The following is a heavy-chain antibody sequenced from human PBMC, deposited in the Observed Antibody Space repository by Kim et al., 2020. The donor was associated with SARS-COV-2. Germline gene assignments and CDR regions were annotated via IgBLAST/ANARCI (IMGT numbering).Heavy chain of an antibody. J-gene: IGHJ4*01. V-gene: IGHV3-20*04. CDR3: ARGYISGTFDS. CDR2: INRNGDNT. CDR1: GSTFDDYD. Sequence: GGSLRLSCAASGSTFDDYDMSWVRQAPGKGLEWVSGINRNGDNTGYADAVKGRFTISRDNAKNSLYLQMNSLRAEDTALYYCARGYISGTFDSCGHGTLVSVP. D-gene: IGHD6-19*01.